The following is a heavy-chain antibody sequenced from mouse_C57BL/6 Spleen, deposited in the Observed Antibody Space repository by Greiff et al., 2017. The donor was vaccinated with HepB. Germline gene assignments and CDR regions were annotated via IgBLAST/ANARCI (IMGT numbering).Heavy chain of an antibody. Sequence: EVKLVESGGGLVQSGRSLRLSCATSGFTFSDFYMEWVRQAPGKGLEWIAASRNKANDYTTEYSASVKGRFIVSRDTSQSILYLQMNALRAEDTAIYDCARDHDYDGYAMDYWGQGTSVTVSS. V-gene: IGHV7-1*01. CDR1: GFTFSDFY. D-gene: IGHD2-4*01. J-gene: IGHJ4*01. CDR2: SRNKANDYTT. CDR3: ARDHDYDGYAMDY.